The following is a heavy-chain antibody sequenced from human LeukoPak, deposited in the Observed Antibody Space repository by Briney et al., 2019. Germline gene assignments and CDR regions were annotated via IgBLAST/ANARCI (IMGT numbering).Heavy chain of an antibody. Sequence: GASVKVSCKASGGTFSSYAISWVRQAPGQGLEWMGRIIPILGIANYAQKFQGRVTITADKSTSTAHMELSSLRSEDTAVYYCASPRADIVVVPADDNYYYYYGMDVWGQGTTVTVSS. V-gene: IGHV1-69*04. D-gene: IGHD2-2*01. CDR2: IIPILGIA. J-gene: IGHJ6*02. CDR3: ASPRADIVVVPADDNYYYYYGMDV. CDR1: GGTFSSYA.